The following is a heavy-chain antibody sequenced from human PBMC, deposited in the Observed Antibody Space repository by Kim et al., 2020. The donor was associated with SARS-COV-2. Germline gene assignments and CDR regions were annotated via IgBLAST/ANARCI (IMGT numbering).Heavy chain of an antibody. J-gene: IGHJ1*01. CDR1: GFSFSNYW. Sequence: GGSLRLSCAASGFSFSNYWMSWVRQAPGKGLEWVAYISSNSTSIKYADSVNGRFAISRDNAKKSLSLQMNSLRPEDTAVDVCARDPGSWG. CDR3: ARDPGS. V-gene: IGHV3-11*05. CDR2: ISSNSTSI.